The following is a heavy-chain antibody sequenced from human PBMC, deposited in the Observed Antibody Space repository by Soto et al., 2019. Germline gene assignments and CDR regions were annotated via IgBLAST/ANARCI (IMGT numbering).Heavy chain of an antibody. CDR2: IRSKAYGGTT. Sequence: GGSLRLSCTASGFTFGDYAMSWFRQAPGKGLEWVGFIRSKAYGGTTEYAASVKGRFTISRDDSKSIAYLQMNSLKTEDTAVYYCTRDKITIFGVVPSVVGMDVWGQGTTVTVSS. J-gene: IGHJ6*02. V-gene: IGHV3-49*03. CDR3: TRDKITIFGVVPSVVGMDV. D-gene: IGHD3-3*01. CDR1: GFTFGDYA.